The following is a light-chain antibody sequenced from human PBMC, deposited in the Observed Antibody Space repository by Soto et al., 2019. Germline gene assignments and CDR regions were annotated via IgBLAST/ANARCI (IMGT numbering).Light chain of an antibody. J-gene: IGKJ1*01. CDR3: QQYVRSPWT. CDR1: QSVNTY. Sequence: EVVLTQSPATLSLSPWERATLSCRASQSVNTYLAWYQQRPGQAPRLLIYDASSRAPGIPDRFSGSGSGTDFTLTISRLEPEDFAVYYCQQYVRSPWTFGQGTKVDIK. V-gene: IGKV3-20*01. CDR2: DAS.